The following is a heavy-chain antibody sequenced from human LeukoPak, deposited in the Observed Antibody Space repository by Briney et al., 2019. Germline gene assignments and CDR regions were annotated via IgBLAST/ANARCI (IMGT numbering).Heavy chain of an antibody. CDR2: INSDGSST. J-gene: IGHJ4*02. D-gene: IGHD6-19*01. CDR3: ARDTYSSGWTQVDY. CDR1: GFTFSSYW. V-gene: IGHV3-74*01. Sequence: PGGSLRLSCAASGFTFSSYWMHWVRQAPRKGLVWVSRINSDGSSTSYADSVKGRFTISRDNAKNTLYLQMNSLRAEDTAVYYCARDTYSSGWTQVDYWGQGTLVTVSS.